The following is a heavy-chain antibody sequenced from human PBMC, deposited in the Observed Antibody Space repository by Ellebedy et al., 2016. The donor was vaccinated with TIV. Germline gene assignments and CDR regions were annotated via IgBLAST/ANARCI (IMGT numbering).Heavy chain of an antibody. V-gene: IGHV3-21*01. CDR2: ISGRNTYI. CDR1: GFAFTPYS. CDR3: ARDGVSESGSIFYFDH. J-gene: IGHJ4*02. D-gene: IGHD3-3*01. Sequence: PGGSLRLSCEASGFAFTPYSINWVRQAPGKGLEWVSSISGRNTYIYYADSVKGRFTISRDNAKNSVFLQMNSLRTEDTAVYYCARDGVSESGSIFYFDHWGQGTLVAVSS.